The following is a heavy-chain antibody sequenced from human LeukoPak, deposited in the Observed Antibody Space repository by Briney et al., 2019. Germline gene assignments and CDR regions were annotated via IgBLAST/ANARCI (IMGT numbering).Heavy chain of an antibody. CDR3: ASTTVTSSELYYFDY. V-gene: IGHV5-51*01. J-gene: IGHJ4*02. Sequence: RGESLKISCEGSGYSFTSYWIGWVRQMPGKGLEWMGIIYPGDSDTRHSPSFQGQVTISADKSISTAYLQWSSLKASDTAMYYCASTTVTSSELYYFDYWGQGTLVTVSS. CDR1: GYSFTSYW. D-gene: IGHD4-17*01. CDR2: IYPGDSDT.